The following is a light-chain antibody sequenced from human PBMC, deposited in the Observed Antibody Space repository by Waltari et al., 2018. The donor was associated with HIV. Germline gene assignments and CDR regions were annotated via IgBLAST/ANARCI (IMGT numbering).Light chain of an antibody. CDR1: TGHNSYA. J-gene: IGLJ3*02. Sequence: QLVLTQSPSASASLGASVKLTCTLSTGHNSYAIPWHPQQPEKGPRYLMKLKSDGSHKKGDGIPDRFSGSSSGAERYLTISSLQSEDEADYYCQTWATGIRVFGGGTKLTVL. V-gene: IGLV4-69*01. CDR3: QTWATGIRV. CDR2: LKSDGSH.